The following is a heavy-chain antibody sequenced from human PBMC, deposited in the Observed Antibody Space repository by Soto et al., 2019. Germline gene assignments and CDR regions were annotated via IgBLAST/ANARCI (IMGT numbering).Heavy chain of an antibody. D-gene: IGHD6-19*01. Sequence: AASVKVSCKASGYTFTSYYMHWVRQAPGQGLEWMGIINPSGGSTSYAQKFQGRVTMTRDTSTSTVYMELSSLRSEDTAVYYCARDEPNIAVAGHDAFDIWGQGTMVTVSS. CDR2: INPSGGST. CDR3: ARDEPNIAVAGHDAFDI. V-gene: IGHV1-46*01. J-gene: IGHJ3*02. CDR1: GYTFTSYY.